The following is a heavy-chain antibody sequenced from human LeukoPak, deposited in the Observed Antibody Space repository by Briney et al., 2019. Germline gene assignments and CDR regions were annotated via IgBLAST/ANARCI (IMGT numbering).Heavy chain of an antibody. CDR1: GGSISSHS. CDR2: IYYSGRT. CDR3: AGGGGNRWFDP. V-gene: IGHV4-59*11. J-gene: IGHJ5*02. Sequence: SETLSLTCTVSGGSISSHSWSWIRQPPGKGLEWIGYIYYSGRTNYNPSLKSRVTISVDTSKNQFSLKLRSGAAGDTAVYYWAGGGGNRWFDPWGQGTLVTVSS. D-gene: IGHD3-16*01.